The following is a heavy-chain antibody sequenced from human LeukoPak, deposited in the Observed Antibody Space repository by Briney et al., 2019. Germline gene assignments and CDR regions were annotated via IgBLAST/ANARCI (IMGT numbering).Heavy chain of an antibody. D-gene: IGHD1-26*01. CDR3: ASPRRSGSYYDY. J-gene: IGHJ4*02. CDR1: GFTFSSYG. CDR2: IRYDGSNK. V-gene: IGHV3-30*02. Sequence: GGSLRLSCAASGFTFSSYGMHWVRQAPGKGLEWVAFIRYDGSNKYYADSVKGRFTISRDNSKNTLYLQMNSLRAEDTAVYYCASPRRSGSYYDYWGQGTLVTVSS.